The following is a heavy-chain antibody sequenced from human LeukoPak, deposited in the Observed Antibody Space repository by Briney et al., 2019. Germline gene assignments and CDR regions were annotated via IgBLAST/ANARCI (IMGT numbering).Heavy chain of an antibody. CDR3: ARDIVAVVAATAPFDY. D-gene: IGHD2-15*01. J-gene: IGHJ4*02. CDR2: ISAYNGNT. V-gene: IGHV1-18*01. Sequence: ASVKVSCKASGYTFTSYGISWVRQAPGQGLEWMGWISAYNGNTNYAQKLQGRVTMTTDTSTGTAYMELRSLRSDDTAVYYCARDIVAVVAATAPFDYWGQGTLVTVSS. CDR1: GYTFTSYG.